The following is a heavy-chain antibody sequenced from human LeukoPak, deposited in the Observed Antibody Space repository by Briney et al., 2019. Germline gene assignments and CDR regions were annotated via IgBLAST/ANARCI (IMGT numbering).Heavy chain of an antibody. V-gene: IGHV3-30*02. J-gene: IGHJ4*02. CDR3: ARLDTAMPVGCYFDY. CDR2: IRYDGSNK. Sequence: GGSLRLSCAESGFTFSSYGMHWVRQAPGKGLEWVAFIRYDGSNKYYADSVKGRFTISRDNSKNTLYLQMNSLRAEDTAVYYCARLDTAMPVGCYFDYWGQGTLVTVSS. CDR1: GFTFSSYG. D-gene: IGHD5-18*01.